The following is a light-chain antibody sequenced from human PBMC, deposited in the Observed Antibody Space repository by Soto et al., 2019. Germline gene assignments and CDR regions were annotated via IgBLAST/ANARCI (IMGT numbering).Light chain of an antibody. Sequence: AIRMTQSPSSFSASTGDRVTITCRASQGISSYLAWYQQKPGKAPKLLIYAASTLQSGVPSRFSGSGSGTDCTLTTSCLQSEDFATYYFQQYYSYPLTFGGGTKVDIK. V-gene: IGKV1-8*01. CDR2: AAS. J-gene: IGKJ4*01. CDR1: QGISSY. CDR3: QQYYSYPLT.